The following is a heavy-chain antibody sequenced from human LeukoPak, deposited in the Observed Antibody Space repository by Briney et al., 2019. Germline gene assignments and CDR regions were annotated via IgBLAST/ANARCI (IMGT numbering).Heavy chain of an antibody. CDR2: INPNSGGT. V-gene: IGHV1-2*04. J-gene: IGHJ6*04. CDR1: GYTFTGYY. Sequence: ASVKVSCKASGYTFTGYYMHWVRQAPGQGLEWMGWINPNSGGTNYAQKFQGWVTMTRDMSISTAYMELSRLRSDDTAVYYCARDRAYCSSTSCYQYYYYGMDVWGKGTTVTVSS. D-gene: IGHD2-2*01. CDR3: ARDRAYCSSTSCYQYYYYGMDV.